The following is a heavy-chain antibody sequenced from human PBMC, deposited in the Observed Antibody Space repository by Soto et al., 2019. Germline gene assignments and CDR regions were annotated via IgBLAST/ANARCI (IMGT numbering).Heavy chain of an antibody. D-gene: IGHD2-15*01. CDR2: IWYDGSNK. V-gene: IGHV3-33*01. CDR3: ARDVAATRYYFDY. J-gene: IGHJ4*02. CDR1: GFTFSSYG. Sequence: QVQLVESGGGVVQPGRSLRLSCAASGFTFSSYGMHWVRQAPGKGLEWVAVIWYDGSNKYYADSVKGRFTISRDNSKNTLYLQMNSLRAEDTAVYYCARDVAATRYYFDYWGQGTLDTVSS.